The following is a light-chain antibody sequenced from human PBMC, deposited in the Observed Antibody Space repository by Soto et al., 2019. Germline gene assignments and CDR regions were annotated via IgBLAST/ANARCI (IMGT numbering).Light chain of an antibody. J-gene: IGLJ3*02. CDR3: QSYDSSLSAWV. Sequence: QSVLTQPPSVSGAPGQRVTISCTASSSNIGAGYDVHWYQQLPGTAPKLLIYGNTNRRSGVPDRFSGSKSGTSASLAITGLQAEDEADYYCQSYDSSLSAWVFGGGTKVTVL. V-gene: IGLV1-40*01. CDR2: GNT. CDR1: SSNIGAGYD.